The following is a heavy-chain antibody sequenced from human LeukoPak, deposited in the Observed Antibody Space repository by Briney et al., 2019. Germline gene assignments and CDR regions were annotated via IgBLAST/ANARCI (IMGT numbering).Heavy chain of an antibody. CDR3: AKASGEYDSLTGDVFDV. D-gene: IGHD3-9*01. Sequence: GGSLRLSCAASGFTFSSYAMSWVRQAPGKGLEWVSAISGSGGSTYYADSVKGRFTISRDNSKNTLYLQMNSLRAEDTAVYYCAKASGEYDSLTGDVFDVWGQGTMVTVSS. CDR1: GFTFSSYA. J-gene: IGHJ3*01. CDR2: ISGSGGST. V-gene: IGHV3-23*01.